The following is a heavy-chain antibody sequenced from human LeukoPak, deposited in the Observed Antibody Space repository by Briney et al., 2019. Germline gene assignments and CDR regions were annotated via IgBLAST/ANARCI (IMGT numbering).Heavy chain of an antibody. D-gene: IGHD6-19*01. Sequence: GGSLRLSCAASGFTFSSYSMNWVRKAPGKGLEWVSYISSSSSTIYYADSVKGRFTISRDNAKNSLYLQMNSLRAEDTAVYYCARDSVGGPYLSPSNYWGQGTLVTVSS. CDR3: ARDSVGGPYLSPSNY. V-gene: IGHV3-48*04. CDR2: ISSSSSTI. J-gene: IGHJ4*02. CDR1: GFTFSSYS.